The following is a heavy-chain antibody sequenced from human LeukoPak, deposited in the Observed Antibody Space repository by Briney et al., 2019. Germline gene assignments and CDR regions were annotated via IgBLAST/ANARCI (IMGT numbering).Heavy chain of an antibody. D-gene: IGHD2-15*01. CDR1: GYSFTSYW. Sequence: GESLKISCKGSGYSFTSYWIGWVRQMPGKGLEWMGIIYPGDSDTRYSPSFQGQVTISADKSISTAHLQWSSLKASDTAMYYCARPFHCSGGSCYTIDYWGQGTLVTVSS. CDR3: ARPFHCSGGSCYTIDY. V-gene: IGHV5-51*01. CDR2: IYPGDSDT. J-gene: IGHJ4*02.